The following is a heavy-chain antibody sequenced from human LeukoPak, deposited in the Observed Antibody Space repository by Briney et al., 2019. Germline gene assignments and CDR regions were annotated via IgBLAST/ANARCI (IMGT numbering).Heavy chain of an antibody. J-gene: IGHJ4*02. CDR2: ISSNGGST. CDR3: VKDRILAAAGYYFDY. D-gene: IGHD6-13*01. V-gene: IGHV3-64D*06. Sequence: GGSLRLSCSASGFTFSSYAMHWVRQAPGKGLEYVSAISSNGGSTYYADSVKGRFTISRDNSKNTLYLQMGSLRAEDTAVYYCVKDRILAAAGYYFDYWGQGTLVTVSS. CDR1: GFTFSSYA.